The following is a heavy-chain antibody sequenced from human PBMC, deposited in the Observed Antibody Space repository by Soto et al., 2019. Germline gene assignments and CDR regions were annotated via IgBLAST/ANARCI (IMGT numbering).Heavy chain of an antibody. D-gene: IGHD1-1*01. V-gene: IGHV4-34*01. Sequence: SETLSLTCAVYGGSFSGYYWSWIRQPPRKGLEWIGEINHSGSTNYNPSLKSRVTISVDTSKNQFSLKLSSVTAADTAVHYCAWGGAGWKYYGMDVWGQGTTVTVSS. CDR1: GGSFSGYY. CDR2: INHSGST. CDR3: AWGGAGWKYYGMDV. J-gene: IGHJ6*02.